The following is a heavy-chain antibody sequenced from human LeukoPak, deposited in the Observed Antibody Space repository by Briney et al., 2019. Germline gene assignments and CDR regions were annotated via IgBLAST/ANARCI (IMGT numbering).Heavy chain of an antibody. CDR1: GGSISSYY. D-gene: IGHD3-22*01. J-gene: IGHJ4*02. CDR3: AGRYDSSGYPLH. CDR2: IYYSGST. Sequence: SSETLSLTCTVSGGSISSYYWSWIRQPPGKGLEWIGYIYYSGSTNYKPSLKSRVTISVDTSKNQFSLKLNSVTAADTAVYYCAGRYDSSGYPLHWGQGTLVTVSS. V-gene: IGHV4-59*01.